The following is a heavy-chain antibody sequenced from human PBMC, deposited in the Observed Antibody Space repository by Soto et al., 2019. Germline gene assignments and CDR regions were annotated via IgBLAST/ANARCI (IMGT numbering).Heavy chain of an antibody. V-gene: IGHV3-11*04. D-gene: IGHD3-22*01. Sequence: GGSLRLSCVASGFTFRDYYMSWIRQAPGKGLECVSYISSSGSTIYYADSVKGRFTISRDNAKNSLYLQMSSLRPEDTAVYYCVNSLQCFTSGCNFDYWGQGTLVTVSS. CDR3: VNSLQCFTSGCNFDY. J-gene: IGHJ4*02. CDR1: GFTFRDYY. CDR2: ISSSGSTI.